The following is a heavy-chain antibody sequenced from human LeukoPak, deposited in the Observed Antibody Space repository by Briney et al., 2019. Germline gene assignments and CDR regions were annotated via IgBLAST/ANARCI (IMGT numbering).Heavy chain of an antibody. Sequence: SETLSLTCAVYGGSFSGHYWNWIRQPPEKGLEWIGEINHSGSTNYNPSLKSRVTISVDTSKNQFSLKLSSVTAADTAVYYCARARYSSGWPYWGQGTLVTVSS. CDR1: GGSFSGHY. V-gene: IGHV4-34*01. CDR3: ARARYSSGWPY. D-gene: IGHD6-19*01. J-gene: IGHJ4*02. CDR2: INHSGST.